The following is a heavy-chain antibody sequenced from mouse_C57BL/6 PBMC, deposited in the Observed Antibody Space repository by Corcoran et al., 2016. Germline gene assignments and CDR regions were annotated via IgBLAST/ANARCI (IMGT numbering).Heavy chain of an antibody. CDR3: AGKDYGSSYNFDY. CDR1: GYTFTDYY. D-gene: IGHD1-1*01. V-gene: IGHV1-26*01. Sequence: EVQLQQSGPELVKPGASVKISCKASGYTFTDYYMNWVKQSHGKSLEWIGDINPNNGGTSYNQKFKGKATLPVDNSSSTASMAIRSMTAEDSAVYYCAGKDYGSSYNFDYWGQGTTLTVSS. CDR2: INPNNGGT. J-gene: IGHJ2*01.